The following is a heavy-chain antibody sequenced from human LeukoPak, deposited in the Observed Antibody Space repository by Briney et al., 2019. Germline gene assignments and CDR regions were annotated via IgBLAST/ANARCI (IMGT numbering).Heavy chain of an antibody. J-gene: IGHJ3*02. D-gene: IGHD1-26*01. CDR2: ISSSSSTI. CDR1: GFTFSSYS. CDR3: ARDRRGIGKAFDI. V-gene: IGHV3-48*04. Sequence: GGSLRLSCAASGFTFSSYSMNWVRQAPGKGLEWVSYISSSSSTIYYADSVKGRFTISRDNAKNSLYLQMNSLRAEDTAVYYCARDRRGIGKAFDIWGQGTMVTVSS.